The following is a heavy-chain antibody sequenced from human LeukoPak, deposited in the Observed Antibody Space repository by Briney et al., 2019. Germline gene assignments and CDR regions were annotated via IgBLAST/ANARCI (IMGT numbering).Heavy chain of an antibody. V-gene: IGHV3-74*01. CDR1: GFTFSSYW. D-gene: IGHD2-15*01. CDR3: ARAPVVVVAAGDV. J-gene: IGHJ6*04. Sequence: PGGSLRLSCAASGFTFSSYWMHWVRQAPGKGLVWVSRINTDGSSTSYADSVKGRFTISRDNAKNTLYLQMNSLRAEDTAVYYCARAPVVVVAAGDVWGKGTTVTVSS. CDR2: INTDGSST.